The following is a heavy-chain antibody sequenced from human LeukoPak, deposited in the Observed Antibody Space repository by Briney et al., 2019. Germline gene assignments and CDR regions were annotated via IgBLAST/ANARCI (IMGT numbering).Heavy chain of an antibody. V-gene: IGHV1-2*02. CDR1: GYTFTGYY. CDR3: ARDSSSGWYGVPFDY. CDR2: INPNSGGT. J-gene: IGHJ5*01. Sequence: ASVKVSCKASGYTFTGYYMHWVRQAPGQGLEWMGWINPNSGGTNYAQKFQGRVTMTRDTSISTAYMELSRLRSDDTAVYYCARDSSSGWYGVPFDYWGHGTLVTVSS. D-gene: IGHD6-19*01.